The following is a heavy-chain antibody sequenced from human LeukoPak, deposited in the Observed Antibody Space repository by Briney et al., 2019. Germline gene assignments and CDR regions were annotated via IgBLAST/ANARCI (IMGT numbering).Heavy chain of an antibody. V-gene: IGHV1-69*01. CDR1: GGTFSSYA. D-gene: IGHD2-15*01. Sequence: ASVTVSCKASGGTFSSYAISWVRQAPGQGLEWMGGIIPIFGTANYAQKFQGRVTITADESTSTAYMELSSLRSEDTAVYYCAKDRGAGYCSGGSCYLRVFYYYYGMDVWGQGTTVTVSS. CDR3: AKDRGAGYCSGGSCYLRVFYYYYGMDV. CDR2: IIPIFGTA. J-gene: IGHJ6*02.